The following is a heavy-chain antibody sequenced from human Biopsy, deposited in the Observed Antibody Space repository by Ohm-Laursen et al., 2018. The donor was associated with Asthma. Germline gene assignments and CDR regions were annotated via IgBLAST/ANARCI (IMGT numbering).Heavy chain of an antibody. D-gene: IGHD3-10*01. V-gene: IGHV1-18*01. J-gene: IGHJ6*02. CDR1: GYTFNSAG. Sequence: ASVKVSCNTSGYTFNSAGITWVRQAPGQGLEWMGWISDYNGNTKVAQKLQDRVTMITDTSTSTAYMELRSLRSEDTAVYFCARAVDYSHYYGIDVWGQGTTVTVS. CDR3: ARAVDYSHYYGIDV. CDR2: ISDYNGNT.